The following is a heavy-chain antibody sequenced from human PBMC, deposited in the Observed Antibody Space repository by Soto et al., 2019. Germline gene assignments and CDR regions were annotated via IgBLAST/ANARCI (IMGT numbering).Heavy chain of an antibody. CDR1: GGAITAYY. J-gene: IGHJ5*02. D-gene: IGHD3-22*01. V-gene: IGHV4-4*07. CDR2: VYSTGSI. Sequence: SETLSLTCTVSGGAITAYYWSWIRQPVGEGLQWIGRVYSTGSINYNPSLRSRVTMSVDTSQNQFFLRLSSVTAADTAVYYCARDEYYDSNNWFDHWGQGILVTVSS. CDR3: ARDEYYDSNNWFDH.